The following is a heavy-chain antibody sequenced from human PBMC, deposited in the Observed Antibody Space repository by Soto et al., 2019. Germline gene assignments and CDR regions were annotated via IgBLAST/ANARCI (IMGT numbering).Heavy chain of an antibody. J-gene: IGHJ4*02. D-gene: IGHD4-17*01. CDR2: VNHSGST. V-gene: IGHV4-34*01. Sequence: PSETQSLTCAVYGGSFSGYYWSWIRQPPGKGLEWIGEVNHSGSTNYNPSLNSRVSTSVDTSKNHFSLKLSSVTAADTAVYYCARHNPDYCGNSLDYWGQGTLVTVSS. CDR1: GGSFSGYY. CDR3: ARHNPDYCGNSLDY.